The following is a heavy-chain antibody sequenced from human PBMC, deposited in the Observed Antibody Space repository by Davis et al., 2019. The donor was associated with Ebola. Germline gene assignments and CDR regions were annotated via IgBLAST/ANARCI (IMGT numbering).Heavy chain of an antibody. Sequence: PGGSLRLSCAASGFTFSNYGMHWVRQAPGKGLEWVAVISYDGSSKYYADSVKGRFTISRDNSKNTLDLQMNSLRPEDTAVYYCVKTRSNWWNDALEIWGRGTMVIVSS. V-gene: IGHV3-30*18. J-gene: IGHJ3*02. CDR2: ISYDGSSK. CDR3: VKTRSNWWNDALEI. D-gene: IGHD2-8*02. CDR1: GFTFSNYG.